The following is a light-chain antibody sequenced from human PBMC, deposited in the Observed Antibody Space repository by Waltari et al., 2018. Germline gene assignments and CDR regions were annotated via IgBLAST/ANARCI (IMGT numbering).Light chain of an antibody. CDR3: HQYYTTPCT. Sequence: DIVMTQSPDSLAVSLGERATFNCKSSQSILYSSNHKNYLAWYQQKPGQPPKLLIYWASTRESGVPDRFSGSGSGTDFTLTISSLQAEDVAVYYCHQYYTTPCTFGQGTKLEIK. CDR2: WAS. CDR1: QSILYSSNHKNY. J-gene: IGKJ2*02. V-gene: IGKV4-1*01.